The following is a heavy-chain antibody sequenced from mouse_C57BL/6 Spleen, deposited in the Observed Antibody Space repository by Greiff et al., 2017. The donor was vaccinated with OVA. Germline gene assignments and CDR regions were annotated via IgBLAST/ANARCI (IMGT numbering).Heavy chain of an antibody. CDR1: GYTFTDYY. J-gene: IGHJ1*03. CDR2: INPNNGGT. CDR3: ANDYDYWYFDV. V-gene: IGHV1-26*01. Sequence: VQLQQSGPELVKPGASVKISCKASGYTFTDYYMNWVKQSHGKSLEWIGDINPNNGGTSYNQKFKGKATLTVDKSSSTAYMELRSLTSEDSAVYYCANDYDYWYFDVWGTGTTVTVSS. D-gene: IGHD2-4*01.